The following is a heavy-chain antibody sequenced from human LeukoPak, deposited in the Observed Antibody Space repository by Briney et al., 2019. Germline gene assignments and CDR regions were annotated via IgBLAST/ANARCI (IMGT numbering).Heavy chain of an antibody. D-gene: IGHD3-22*01. CDR2: INPNSGGT. CDR1: GYTFTGYY. V-gene: IGHV1-2*02. Sequence: ASVKVSCKASGYTFTGYYMHWVRQAPGQGLEWMGWINPNSGGTNYAQKFQGRVTMTRDTSISTAYMELSRLRSDDTAVYYCASFFYDSSGYSHVDDAFDIWGQGTMVTVSS. CDR3: ASFFYDSSGYSHVDDAFDI. J-gene: IGHJ3*02.